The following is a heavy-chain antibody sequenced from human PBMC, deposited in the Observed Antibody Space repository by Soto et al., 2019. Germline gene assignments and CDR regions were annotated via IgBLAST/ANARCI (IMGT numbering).Heavy chain of an antibody. J-gene: IGHJ5*02. CDR1: GFTFSASA. CDR3: SGLENWFDP. Sequence: EVQLVESGGGLVQPGGSLKLSCAASGFTFSASAMHWVRQASGKGLEWVGRIRSTGNNYATAYAASLKGRFTISRDDSKNTAYLQMNSLKTEDTAGYYCSGLENWFDPGGQGTLVTVSS. CDR2: IRSTGNNYAT. V-gene: IGHV3-73*01. D-gene: IGHD1-26*01.